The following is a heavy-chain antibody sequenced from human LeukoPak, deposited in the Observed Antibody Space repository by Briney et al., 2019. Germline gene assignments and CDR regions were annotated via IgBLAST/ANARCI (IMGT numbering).Heavy chain of an antibody. V-gene: IGHV3-69-1*02. CDR1: GFTFSDYD. CDR3: GRAFPPLRTSSAGDL. Sequence: TGGSLRLSCSASGFTFSDYDMNWVRPAQGMGLEWVSSISGLSTHIYYGYSVKGPFSISRDNAKNSVYLQMNSLGVEDTAIYYCGRAFPPLRTSSAGDLWGQGILVTVSS. D-gene: IGHD3-16*01. CDR2: ISGLSTHI. J-gene: IGHJ4*02.